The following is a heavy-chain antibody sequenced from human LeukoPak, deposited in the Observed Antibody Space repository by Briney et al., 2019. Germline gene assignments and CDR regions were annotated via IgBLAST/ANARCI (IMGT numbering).Heavy chain of an antibody. V-gene: IGHV4-38-2*02. CDR1: GYSISSGYY. D-gene: IGHD2-15*01. Sequence: SETLSLTCSISGYSISSGYYWSWIRQPPGKGLEWIGEINHSGSTNYNPSLKSRVTISVDTSKNQFSLKLSSVTAADTAVYYCAGAPYWPSAFDIWGQGTMVTVSS. J-gene: IGHJ3*02. CDR3: AGAPYWPSAFDI. CDR2: INHSGST.